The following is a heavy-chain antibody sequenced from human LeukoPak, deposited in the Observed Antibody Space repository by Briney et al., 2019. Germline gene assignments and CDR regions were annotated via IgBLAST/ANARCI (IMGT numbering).Heavy chain of an antibody. V-gene: IGHV3-33*01. CDR3: ARGDYGDYGGTDY. CDR2: IWYDGSNK. D-gene: IGHD4-17*01. Sequence: PGGSLRLSCAASGFTFSSYGMHWVRQAPGKGLEWVAVIWYDGSNKYYADSVKGRFTISRDNSKNTLYLQMNSLRAEDTAVYYCARGDYGDYGGTDYWGQGTLVTVSS. J-gene: IGHJ4*02. CDR1: GFTFSSYG.